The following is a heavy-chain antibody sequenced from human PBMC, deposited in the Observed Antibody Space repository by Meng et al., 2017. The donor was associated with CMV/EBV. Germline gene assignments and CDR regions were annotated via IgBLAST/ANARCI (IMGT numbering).Heavy chain of an antibody. Sequence: SLKISCAASGFTFDDYAMHWVRQAPGKGLEWVSGISWNSGSIGYADSVKGRFTISRDNAKNSLYLQMNSLRAEDTAVYYCARVGRYSFDPWGQGTLVTVSS. J-gene: IGHJ5*02. D-gene: IGHD1-26*01. CDR3: ARVGRYSFDP. CDR2: ISWNSGSI. V-gene: IGHV3-9*01. CDR1: GFTFDDYA.